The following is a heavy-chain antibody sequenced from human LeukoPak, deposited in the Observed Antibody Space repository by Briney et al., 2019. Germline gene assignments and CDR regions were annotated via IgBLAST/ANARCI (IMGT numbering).Heavy chain of an antibody. J-gene: IGHJ4*02. D-gene: IGHD3-10*01. CDR2: IKQDGSEK. Sequence: GGSLRLSCAASGFTFSSYSMSWVRQAPEKGLEWVANIKQDGSEKYYVDSVKGRFTISRDNAKNSLYLQMDSLRAEDTAVYYCARAYGSDVFDYWGQGTLVTVSS. V-gene: IGHV3-7*03. CDR1: GFTFSSYS. CDR3: ARAYGSDVFDY.